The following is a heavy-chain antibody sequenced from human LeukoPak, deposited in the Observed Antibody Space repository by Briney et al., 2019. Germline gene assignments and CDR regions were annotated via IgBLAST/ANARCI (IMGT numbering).Heavy chain of an antibody. D-gene: IGHD3-22*01. V-gene: IGHV3-9*01. CDR2: ISWNSGSI. J-gene: IGHJ4*02. CDR1: GFTFDDYA. CDR3: AKELDGSSGYLSGELDY. Sequence: PGRSLRLSCAASGFTFDDYAMHWVRQAPGKGLEWVSGISWNSGSIGYADSVKGRFTISRDNAKNSLYLQMNSLRAEDTALYYCAKELDGSSGYLSGELDYWGQGTLVTVSS.